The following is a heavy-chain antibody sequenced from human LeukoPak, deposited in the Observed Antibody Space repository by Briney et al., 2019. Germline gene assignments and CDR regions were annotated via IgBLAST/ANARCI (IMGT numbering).Heavy chain of an antibody. J-gene: IGHJ4*02. CDR2: INHSGSA. CDR1: GGSLSGSY. V-gene: IGHV4-34*01. CDR3: ARARRDSGYYKVDY. D-gene: IGHD3-3*01. Sequence: SETLSLTCAVYGGSLSGSYWSWVRQPPGKGLEWIGEINHSGSANYNPSLKSRVTLSIDKSKNQFSLNLNSVTAADTAVYYCARARRDSGYYKVDYWGQGTLVTVSS.